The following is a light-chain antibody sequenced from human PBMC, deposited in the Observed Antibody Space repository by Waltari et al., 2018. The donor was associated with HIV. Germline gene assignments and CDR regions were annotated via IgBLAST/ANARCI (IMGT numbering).Light chain of an antibody. Sequence: DIVMTQSPLSLSVTPGEAVSISCRSNQSLLHSNGYNYLDWYLQRPGQSPQLLIYLGSNRASGVPDRFRGGGSGTDFTLKISRVQAEDVGAYYCMQALQTPIFTFGPGTKVDIK. CDR2: LGS. V-gene: IGKV2-28*01. CDR3: MQALQTPIFT. CDR1: QSLLHSNGYNY. J-gene: IGKJ3*01.